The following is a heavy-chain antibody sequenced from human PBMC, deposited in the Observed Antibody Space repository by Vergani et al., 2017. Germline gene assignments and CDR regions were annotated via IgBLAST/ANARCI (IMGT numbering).Heavy chain of an antibody. V-gene: IGHV4-31*03. CDR3: ARARPTYDFWSGYYMG. D-gene: IGHD3-3*01. J-gene: IGHJ4*02. CDR1: GGSLSSGGYY. Sequence: QVQLQESGPGLVKPSQTLSLPRTVPGGSLSSGGYYWSWIRQHPGKGLEWIGYIYYSGSTYYNPSLKSRVTISVDTSKNQFSLKLSSVTAADPAVYYWARARPTYDFWSGYYMGWGQGTLVTVSS. CDR2: IYYSGST.